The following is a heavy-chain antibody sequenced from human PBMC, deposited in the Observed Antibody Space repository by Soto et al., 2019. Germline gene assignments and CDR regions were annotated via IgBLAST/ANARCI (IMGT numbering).Heavy chain of an antibody. J-gene: IGHJ6*02. CDR3: AKHYDTGDYFCGMDV. Sequence: QVQLVQSGAEVKKPGSSVKVSCKASGGTFSSYAISWVRQAPGQGLEWMGGIIPIFGTADYAQKFQGRVTITAVETTSPAYSELSSLRSEDTAVYYCAKHYDTGDYFCGMDVWGQGTTVTVSS. CDR1: GGTFSSYA. CDR2: IIPIFGTA. V-gene: IGHV1-69*12. D-gene: IGHD3-22*01.